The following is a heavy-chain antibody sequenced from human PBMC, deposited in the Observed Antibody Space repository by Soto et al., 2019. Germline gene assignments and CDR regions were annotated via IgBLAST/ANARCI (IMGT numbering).Heavy chain of an antibody. V-gene: IGHV3-21*01. CDR1: GFTFSSYT. J-gene: IGHJ2*01. CDR3: ARECFGDLRYFDF. D-gene: IGHD3-10*01. CDR2: ISSSGHFI. Sequence: EVQLVESGGGLVTPGGSLRLSCAASGFTFSSYTMNWVRQAPGKGMEWVSSISSSGHFIYYPDSVKGRFTISRDNAKNSLFLQMNGLRAEDTAVYYCARECFGDLRYFDFWGPGTLVTVSS.